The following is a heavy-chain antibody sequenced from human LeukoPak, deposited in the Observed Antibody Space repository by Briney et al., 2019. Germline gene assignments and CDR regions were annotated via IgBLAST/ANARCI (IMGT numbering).Heavy chain of an antibody. V-gene: IGHV1-18*01. CDR1: GYTFTSYG. CDR3: ARSRPYCSTTNCFGGYFDY. J-gene: IGHJ4*02. Sequence: ASVKVSCKASGYTFTSYGISWVRQAPGQGLEWMGWISAYNGNTNFAQKVQGRVTLTTDTSTSTAYMELRGLRSDDTAVYYCARSRPYCSTTNCFGGYFDYWGQGTQVTVSS. D-gene: IGHD2-2*01. CDR2: ISAYNGNT.